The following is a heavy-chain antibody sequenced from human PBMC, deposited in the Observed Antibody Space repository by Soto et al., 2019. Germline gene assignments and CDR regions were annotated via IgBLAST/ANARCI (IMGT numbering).Heavy chain of an antibody. CDR2: IYYSGST. V-gene: IGHV4-59*01. Sequence: SETLSLTCTVSGGSISSYYWSWIRQPPGKGLEWIGYIYYSGSTNYNPSLKSRVTISVDTSKNQFSLKLSSVTAADTAVYYCARGNEGNYVFGSGYYVAFDIWGKGKRVTVPS. D-gene: IGHD3-3*01. J-gene: IGHJ3*02. CDR3: ARGNEGNYVFGSGYYVAFDI. CDR1: GGSISSYY.